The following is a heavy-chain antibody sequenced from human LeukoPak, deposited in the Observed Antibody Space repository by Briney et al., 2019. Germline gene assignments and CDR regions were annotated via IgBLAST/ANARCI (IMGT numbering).Heavy chain of an antibody. J-gene: IGHJ3*02. CDR2: ISSSGGST. CDR3: AKDGDSNGYYQPDAFDI. D-gene: IGHD3-22*01. Sequence: GGSLRLSCAASGFTFSNYDMSWVRQAPGKGLEWVSVISSSGGSTYYADSVKGRFTISRDNSKDTLYLQMNSLRAEDTAVYYCAKDGDSNGYYQPDAFDIWGQGTMVTVSS. V-gene: IGHV3-23*01. CDR1: GFTFSNYD.